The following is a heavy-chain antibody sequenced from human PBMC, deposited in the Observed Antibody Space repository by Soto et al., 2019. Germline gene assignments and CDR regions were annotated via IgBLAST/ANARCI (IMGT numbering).Heavy chain of an antibody. D-gene: IGHD1-26*01. CDR2: IYTSGST. Sequence: TSETLSLTCTVSGGSISSYYWSWIRQPAGKGLEWIGRIYTSGSTNYNPSLKSRVTMSVDTSKNQFSLKLSSVTAADTAVYYCARDEDSNGSYDNWFDPWGQGTLVTVSS. CDR3: ARDEDSNGSYDNWFDP. CDR1: GGSISSYY. J-gene: IGHJ5*02. V-gene: IGHV4-4*07.